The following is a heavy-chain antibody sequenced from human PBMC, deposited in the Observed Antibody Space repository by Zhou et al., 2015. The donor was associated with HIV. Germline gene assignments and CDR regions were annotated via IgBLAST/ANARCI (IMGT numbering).Heavy chain of an antibody. V-gene: IGHV1-18*01. CDR1: GYTFTDYG. J-gene: IGHJ4*02. CDR3: AREEVVGPWGDY. CDR2: IMVYSGNT. Sequence: QVLLVQSAAEVKPPGASVKVSCKTSGYTFTDYGISWVRQAPGQGPEWMGWIMVYSGNTKYSQKFQGRVIMTTDTSTRTAHMELRSLRSDDTAVYYCAREEVVGPWGDYWGQGTLVTVSS. D-gene: IGHD6-19*01.